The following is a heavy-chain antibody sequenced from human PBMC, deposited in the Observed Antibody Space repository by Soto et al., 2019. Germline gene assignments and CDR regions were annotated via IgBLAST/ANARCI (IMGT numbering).Heavy chain of an antibody. CDR2: INAYNGNT. Sequence: QLQLVQSGPEVKKPGASVKVSCKASGYPFTTYGVTWVRQAPGQGLEWMGWINAYNGNTNYAQKLQGRVTMTTDTSTSTAYLALRSLRSDDTAVYCCARMGDVTYCYCGMDVWGQGTTVTVSS. V-gene: IGHV1-18*01. CDR1: GYPFTTYG. J-gene: IGHJ6*02. CDR3: ARMGDVTYCYCGMDV. D-gene: IGHD3-16*01.